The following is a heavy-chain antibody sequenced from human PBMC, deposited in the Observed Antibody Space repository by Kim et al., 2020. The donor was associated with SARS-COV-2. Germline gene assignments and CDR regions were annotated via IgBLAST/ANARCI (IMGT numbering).Heavy chain of an antibody. CDR3: ARTYGSGSPSYYYYGMDV. V-gene: IGHV3-11*06. Sequence: KGRFTISRDNAKNSLYLQMNSLRAEDTAVYYCARTYGSGSPSYYYYGMDVWGQGTTVTVSS. J-gene: IGHJ6*02. D-gene: IGHD3-10*01.